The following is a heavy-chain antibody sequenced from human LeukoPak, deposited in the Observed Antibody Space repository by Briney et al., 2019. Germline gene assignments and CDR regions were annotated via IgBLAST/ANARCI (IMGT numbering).Heavy chain of an antibody. CDR3: ARQAYRRFDP. Sequence: SQTLSLTCAISGDSVSSNSVAWNWFRQSRSRGLEWLGRTYYTSKWNNDYAVSVQSRIAVNPDTSKNQFSLHLNSVTPEDTAVYYCARQAYRRFDPWGQGTLVTVSS. V-gene: IGHV6-1*01. CDR1: GDSVSSNSVA. J-gene: IGHJ5*02. CDR2: TYYTSKWNN.